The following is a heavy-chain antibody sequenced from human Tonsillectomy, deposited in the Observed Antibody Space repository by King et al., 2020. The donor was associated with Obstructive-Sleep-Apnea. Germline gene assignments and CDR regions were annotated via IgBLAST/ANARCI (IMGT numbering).Heavy chain of an antibody. V-gene: IGHV3-21*01. Sequence: DVQLVESGGGQVKPGGSLRLSCAASGFTFSSYNMNWVRQAPGKGLEWVSSISSSSRYIYYADSVKGRFTISRDNATNSLYLQMNSLRAEEKAVYYCARVDYTNYEESGYWGQGTLVTVSS. CDR3: ARVDYTNYEESGY. D-gene: IGHD4-11*01. J-gene: IGHJ4*02. CDR1: GFTFSSYN. CDR2: ISSSSRYI.